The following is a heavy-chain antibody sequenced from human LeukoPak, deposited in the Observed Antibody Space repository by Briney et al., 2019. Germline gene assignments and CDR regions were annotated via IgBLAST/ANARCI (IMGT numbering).Heavy chain of an antibody. D-gene: IGHD3-3*01. Sequence: GASVKVSCKASGGTFSSYAISWVRQAPGQGLEWMGGIIPIFGTANYAQKFQGRVTITADESTSTVYMELSSLRSEDTAVYYCARGQYYDFWSGLFGQDNDAFDIWGQGTMVTVSS. J-gene: IGHJ3*02. CDR2: IIPIFGTA. CDR3: ARGQYYDFWSGLFGQDNDAFDI. V-gene: IGHV1-69*13. CDR1: GGTFSSYA.